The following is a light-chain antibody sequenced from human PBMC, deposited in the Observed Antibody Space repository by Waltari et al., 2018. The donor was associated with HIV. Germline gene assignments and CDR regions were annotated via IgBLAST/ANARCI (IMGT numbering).Light chain of an antibody. CDR3: AAWDDSLDGFV. J-gene: IGLJ1*01. CDR2: SND. V-gene: IGLV1-44*01. CDR1: SSHIGRNT. Sequence: QSVLTQPPSASGTPGQGVTISCSGSSSHIGRNTVTWYQQVPGPAPKLLIYSNDPRPSGVPDRFSGSKSGTSASLAISGLQSEDEADYYCAAWDDSLDGFVFGTGTKVTVL.